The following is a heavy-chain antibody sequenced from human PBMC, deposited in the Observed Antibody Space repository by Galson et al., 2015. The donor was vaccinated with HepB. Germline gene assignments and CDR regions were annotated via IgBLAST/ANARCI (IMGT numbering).Heavy chain of an antibody. CDR3: ARGLTSANDYAFDI. J-gene: IGHJ3*02. CDR1: GDSISGYY. D-gene: IGHD3-3*01. CDR2: IYHSGST. Sequence: LSLTCTVSGDSISGYYWSWIRQPPGKRPEWIGYIYHSGSTNYNPSLKSRITMSLDTSRSLFSLILRSVTAADTAVYYCARGLTSANDYAFDIWGQGTMVSVSS. V-gene: IGHV4-59*01.